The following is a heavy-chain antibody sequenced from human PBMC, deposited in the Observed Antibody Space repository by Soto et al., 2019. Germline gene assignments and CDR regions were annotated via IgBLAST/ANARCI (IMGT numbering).Heavy chain of an antibody. D-gene: IGHD3-9*01. CDR2: INAGNGNT. V-gene: IGHV1-3*01. CDR3: ARGCDILTGYYLRCYFDY. Sequence: ASVKVSCKASGYTFTSYAMHWVRQAPGQRLEWMGWINAGNGNTKYSQKFQGRVTITRDTSASPAYMELSSLRSEDTAVYYCARGCDILTGYYLRCYFDYWGQGTLVTVSS. J-gene: IGHJ4*02. CDR1: GYTFTSYA.